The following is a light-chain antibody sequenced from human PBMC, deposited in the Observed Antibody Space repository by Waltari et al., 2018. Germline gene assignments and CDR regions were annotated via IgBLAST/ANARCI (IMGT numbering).Light chain of an antibody. CDR2: WAS. CDR1: QRILYRSNNQNY. V-gene: IGKV4-1*01. CDR3: HHYYIPPLT. J-gene: IGKJ5*01. Sequence: DIVMTQSPDSLAVSLGERATINCKSSQRILYRSNNQNYLAWYQQKPGQPPKLLIYWASTREFGVPDRFSGSGSGTDFTLTISSLQAEDVAVYYCHHYYIPPLTFGQGTRLEIK.